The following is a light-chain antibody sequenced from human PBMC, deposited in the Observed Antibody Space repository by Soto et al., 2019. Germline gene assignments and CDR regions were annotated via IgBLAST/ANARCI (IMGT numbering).Light chain of an antibody. V-gene: IGKV1-9*01. CDR3: QQLSTSPPT. Sequence: IQLTQSPSSLCASVGDRGXXTCWASQGISSYLAWYQQKPGKAPKLLIYAASTLQSGVPSRFSGSGSGTDFTLTISSLQPEDFATYSCQQLSTSPPTFGGGTKV. CDR1: QGISSY. J-gene: IGKJ4*01. CDR2: AAS.